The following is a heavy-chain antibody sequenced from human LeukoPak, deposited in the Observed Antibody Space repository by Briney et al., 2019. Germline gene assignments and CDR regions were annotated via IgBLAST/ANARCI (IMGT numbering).Heavy chain of an antibody. CDR1: GFTFSSYS. V-gene: IGHV3-48*01. J-gene: IGHJ4*02. CDR2: ISSSSSTI. D-gene: IGHD1-26*01. Sequence: GSLRLSCAASGFTFSSYSMNWVRQAPGKGLEWVSYISSSSSTIYYADSVKGRFTISRDNSKNTLYLQMNSLRAEDTAVYYCARDSGDIVGAALDYFDYWGQGALVTVSS. CDR3: ARDSGDIVGAALDYFDY.